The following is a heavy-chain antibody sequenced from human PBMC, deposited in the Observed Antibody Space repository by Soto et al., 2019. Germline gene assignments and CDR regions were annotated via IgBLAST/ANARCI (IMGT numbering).Heavy chain of an antibody. CDR2: ISGGGSNT. D-gene: IGHD4-4*01. J-gene: IGHJ4*02. CDR3: AKDSNKYSSSLRGRYFDY. Sequence: PGGSLRLSCAASGFPFSIYVMSWVRQAPGKGLEWVSGISGGGSNTFYAGYVKGRFTISRDNSKNTLLLQMNRLGAEDTAVYYCAKDSNKYSSSLRGRYFDYWGQGIGVTVSS. CDR1: GFPFSIYV. V-gene: IGHV3-23*01.